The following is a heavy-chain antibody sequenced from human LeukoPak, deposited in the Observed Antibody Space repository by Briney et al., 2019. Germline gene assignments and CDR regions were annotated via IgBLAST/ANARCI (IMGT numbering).Heavy chain of an antibody. D-gene: IGHD3-22*01. CDR3: AREGKYYYDSTTNY. Sequence: ASVKVSCKASGYTFTSYGISWVRQAPGQGLECMGWISAYNGNTNYAQKLQGRVTMTTDTSTSTAYMELRSLRSDDTAVYYCAREGKYYYDSTTNYWGQGTLVTVSS. V-gene: IGHV1-18*01. CDR1: GYTFTSYG. CDR2: ISAYNGNT. J-gene: IGHJ4*02.